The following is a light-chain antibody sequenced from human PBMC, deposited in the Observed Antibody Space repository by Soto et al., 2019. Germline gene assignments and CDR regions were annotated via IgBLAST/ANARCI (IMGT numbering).Light chain of an antibody. CDR1: QSVSSS. J-gene: IGKJ4*01. CDR2: GAS. V-gene: IGKV3D-15*01. Sequence: EIVMTQSPGTLSVSPGERATLSCRASQSVSSSLAWYQQKPGQAPRLLMYGASTRATGTPARFSGSGSGTEFTLTISSLQSEDFAVYYCQQYSSWPLGFGGGTKVDIK. CDR3: QQYSSWPLG.